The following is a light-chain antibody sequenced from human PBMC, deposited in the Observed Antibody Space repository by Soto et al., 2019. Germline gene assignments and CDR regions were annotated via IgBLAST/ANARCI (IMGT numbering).Light chain of an antibody. CDR2: GAS. Sequence: DILLTQSPGTLSLSPGETATLSCRASQSVSSDFLAWYQQKPGQSPRLLIYGASLGVTGIPDRFSGSGSGTDFTLSISSLQPEDFAVYYCQFFVRSSYIFGQGTKLEIK. CDR3: QFFVRSSYI. J-gene: IGKJ2*01. V-gene: IGKV3-20*01. CDR1: QSVSSDF.